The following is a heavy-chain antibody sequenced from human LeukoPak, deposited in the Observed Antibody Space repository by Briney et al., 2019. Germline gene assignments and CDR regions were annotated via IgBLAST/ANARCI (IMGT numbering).Heavy chain of an antibody. V-gene: IGHV4-4*02. CDR1: GGSISSSSSIC. D-gene: IGHD4-23*01. CDR3: ARNGGNSDYDY. CDR2: IYHSGAT. J-gene: IGHJ4*02. Sequence: SETLSLTCAVSGGSISSSSSICWTWVRQPPGKGLEWIGEIYHSGATNYNPSLKSRVTMLLDKSKNQFSLKLNSVTAADTAVYYCARNGGNSDYDYWGQGTLVTSPQ.